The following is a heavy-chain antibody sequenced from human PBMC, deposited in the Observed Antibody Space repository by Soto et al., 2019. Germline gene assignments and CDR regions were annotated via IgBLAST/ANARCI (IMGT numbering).Heavy chain of an antibody. Sequence: QVQLVESGGGVVQPGRSLRLSCAASEFAFSSCAMHWVRQAPGKGLEWVSLISFDGRHEYYADSVKGRFTISRDNSKNTLYLQMNSLRPEYTSVYYCARDQLELDYYYAMDVWGQGTTFTVSS. CDR2: ISFDGRHE. V-gene: IGHV3-30*04. CDR3: ARDQLELDYYYAMDV. D-gene: IGHD1-1*01. J-gene: IGHJ6*02. CDR1: EFAFSSCA.